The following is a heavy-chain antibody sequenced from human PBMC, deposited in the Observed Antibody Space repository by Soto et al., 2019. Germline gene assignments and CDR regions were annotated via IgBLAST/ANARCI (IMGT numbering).Heavy chain of an antibody. Sequence: ASVKVSCKASGYTFTGYYMQWVRQAPGQGLEWMGWLNPNSGGTNYAQKFQGRVTMTRVTSISTAYMELRRLRSDDTAVYSCARGISPKYCSGTTCYALEAFDIWGQGTMVTVSS. V-gene: IGHV1-2*02. CDR1: GYTFTGYY. D-gene: IGHD2-2*01. CDR3: ARGISPKYCSGTTCYALEAFDI. J-gene: IGHJ3*02. CDR2: LNPNSGGT.